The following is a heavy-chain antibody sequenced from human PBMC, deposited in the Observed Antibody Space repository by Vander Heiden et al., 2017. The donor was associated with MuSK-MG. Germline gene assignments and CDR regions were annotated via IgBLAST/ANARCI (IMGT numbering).Heavy chain of an antibody. CDR3: AKDKYPGTSDHFDY. Sequence: EVQLVESGGGLVQPGRSLRLSCAASGFTFDDYAMHGVRQAPGKGLDGVSGISWNSGSIGYADSVKGRFTISRDNAKNALYLQMNSLRAEDTALYYCAKDKYPGTSDHFDYWGQGTLVTVSS. CDR1: GFTFDDYA. V-gene: IGHV3-9*01. D-gene: IGHD1-1*01. J-gene: IGHJ4*02. CDR2: ISWNSGSI.